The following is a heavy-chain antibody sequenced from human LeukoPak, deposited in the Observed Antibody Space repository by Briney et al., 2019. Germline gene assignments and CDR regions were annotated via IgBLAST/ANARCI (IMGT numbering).Heavy chain of an antibody. Sequence: SQTLSLTCTVSGGSISRGGYYWSWIRQHPGKGLEWIGYIYYSGSTYYNPSLKSRVTISVDTSKNQFSLKLSSVTAADTAVYYCARDRSSSWPYYYYYYGMDVWGQGTTVPVSS. D-gene: IGHD6-13*01. CDR2: IYYSGST. CDR3: ARDRSSSWPYYYYYYGMDV. V-gene: IGHV4-31*03. J-gene: IGHJ6*02. CDR1: GGSISRGGYY.